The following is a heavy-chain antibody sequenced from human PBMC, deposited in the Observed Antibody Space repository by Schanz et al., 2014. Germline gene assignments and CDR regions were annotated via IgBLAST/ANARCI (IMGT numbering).Heavy chain of an antibody. Sequence: QVQLVESGGGVVQPERSLRLSCAASGFNFANHAIHWVRQGQGNGLQWVAVISSDGSKKLYADSVKARFTISRDNSKNSVSLQMDSLRPEDTAVYYCAREDCSATSCYFRYWGQGTLVTVSS. CDR3: AREDCSATSCYFRY. CDR1: GFNFANHA. CDR2: ISSDGSKK. J-gene: IGHJ4*02. V-gene: IGHV3-30*03. D-gene: IGHD2-21*01.